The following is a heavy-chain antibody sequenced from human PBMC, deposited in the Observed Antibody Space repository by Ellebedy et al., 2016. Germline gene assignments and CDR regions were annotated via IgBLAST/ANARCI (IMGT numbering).Heavy chain of an antibody. J-gene: IGHJ4*02. Sequence: HTGGSLRLSCAASGFTFSSYWMHWVRQTPGKGLVWVSRIKGDGSITNYADSVKGRFTISNDNAKSMLYLQMDSLRADDTAVYYCVRDGDHWDFDFWGQGTLVTVSS. CDR2: IKGDGSIT. CDR1: GFTFSSYW. CDR3: VRDGDHWDFDF. V-gene: IGHV3-74*01. D-gene: IGHD7-27*01.